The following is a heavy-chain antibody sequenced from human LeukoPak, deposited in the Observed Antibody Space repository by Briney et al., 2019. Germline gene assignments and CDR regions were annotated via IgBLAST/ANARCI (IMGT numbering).Heavy chain of an antibody. CDR1: GGSISSGGYY. D-gene: IGHD3-22*01. J-gene: IGHJ4*02. CDR2: IYYSGST. Sequence: SETLSLTCTVSGGSISSGGYYWSWIRQHPGKGLEWIGYIYYSGSTYYNPSLKSRVTISVDTSKNQFSLKLSSVTAADTAVYYCARRDSRGYPDYWGQGTLVTVSS. V-gene: IGHV4-31*03. CDR3: ARRDSRGYPDY.